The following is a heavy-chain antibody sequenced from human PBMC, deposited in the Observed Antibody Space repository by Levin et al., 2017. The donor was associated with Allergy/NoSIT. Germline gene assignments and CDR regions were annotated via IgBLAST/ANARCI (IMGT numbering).Heavy chain of an antibody. J-gene: IGHJ4*02. CDR3: AQGGANILVSSDS. CDR2: ITYDGGDQ. CDR1: GFTLSGYA. Sequence: GGSLRLSCAASGFTLSGYAMHWVRQAPGRGLEWVAGITYDGGDQYYGDSVRGRFTISRDNSRNTLYLQMNNPRPDDTAVYFWAQGGANILVSSDSWGQGTLVSVSS. V-gene: IGHV3-30*18. D-gene: IGHD4/OR15-4a*01.